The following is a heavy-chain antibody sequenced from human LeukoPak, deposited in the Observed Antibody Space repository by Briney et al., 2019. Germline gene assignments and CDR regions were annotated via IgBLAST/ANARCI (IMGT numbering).Heavy chain of an antibody. D-gene: IGHD6-19*01. CDR1: GGSISSYY. V-gene: IGHV4-39*01. CDR2: IYYSGST. J-gene: IGHJ4*02. CDR3: ARQGSGWYTAYFDY. Sequence: PSETLSLTCTVSGGSISSYYWGWIRQPPGKGLEWIGSIYYSGSTYYNPSLKSRVTISVDTSKNQFSLKLNSVTAADTAVYYCARQGSGWYTAYFDYWGQGTLVTVSS.